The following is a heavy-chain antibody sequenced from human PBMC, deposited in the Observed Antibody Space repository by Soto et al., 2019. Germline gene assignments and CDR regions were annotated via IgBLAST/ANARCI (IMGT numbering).Heavy chain of an antibody. V-gene: IGHV3-64*01. D-gene: IGHD2-21*02. CDR3: ARRTAGWYFDL. Sequence: EVQLVESGGGLVQPGGSLRLSCAASGFMFNSYAMHWVRQAPGKGLEYVSAISSLGDSTFYANSVKDRFTISRDNSKNTLYLQMGNLRVEDMAVYYCARRTAGWYFDLWGRGTLVTVSS. J-gene: IGHJ2*01. CDR1: GFMFNSYA. CDR2: ISSLGDST.